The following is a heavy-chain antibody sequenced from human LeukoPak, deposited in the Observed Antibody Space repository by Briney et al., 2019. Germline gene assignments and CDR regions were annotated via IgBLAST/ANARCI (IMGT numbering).Heavy chain of an antibody. Sequence: PGGSLRLSCAASGFTFSSYAMSWVRQAPGKGLEWVANIKQDGSEQYYVDSVEGRFTISRDNANNTLYLQMNSLRADDTAVYYCVRDGVGYSAAYGAGRGDYWGQGTLVTVS. D-gene: IGHD5-18*01. CDR1: GFTFSSYA. CDR3: VRDGVGYSAAYGAGRGDY. V-gene: IGHV3-7*01. J-gene: IGHJ4*02. CDR2: IKQDGSEQ.